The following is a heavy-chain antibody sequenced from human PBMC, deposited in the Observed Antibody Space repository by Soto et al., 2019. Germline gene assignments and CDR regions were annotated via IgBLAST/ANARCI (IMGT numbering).Heavy chain of an antibody. CDR2: ISASGGTT. Sequence: GGSLRLSCAASGFTFDDYAMHWVRQAPGKGLEWVSGISASGGTTYYAESVKGRFTISRDNSRNTLYLQMNSLRVEDTAVYFCAKIIGTSWSDYWGQGTLVTVSS. V-gene: IGHV3-23*01. CDR1: GFTFDDYA. J-gene: IGHJ4*02. D-gene: IGHD2-2*01. CDR3: AKIIGTSWSDY.